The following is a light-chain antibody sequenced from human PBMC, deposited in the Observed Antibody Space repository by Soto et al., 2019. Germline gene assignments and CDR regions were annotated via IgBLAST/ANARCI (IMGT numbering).Light chain of an antibody. CDR3: HQYSSSRRT. J-gene: IGKJ1*01. CDR1: QSVSSNF. Sequence: ESVLTQSPGTLSLSPGDRVTLSCRASQSVSSNFLAWYQQKPGQAPRLLIYGASNRAAGIPDRFSGSGSGTDFTLTISRLEPEDFAVYYCHQYSSSRRTFGQGTKVDIK. V-gene: IGKV3-20*01. CDR2: GAS.